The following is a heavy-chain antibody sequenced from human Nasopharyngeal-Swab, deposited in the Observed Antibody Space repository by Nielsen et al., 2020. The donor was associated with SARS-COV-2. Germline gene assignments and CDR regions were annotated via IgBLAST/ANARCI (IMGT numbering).Heavy chain of an antibody. J-gene: IGHJ5*02. CDR3: ARDYSSGWLYNWFDP. V-gene: IGHV4-61*02. CDR2: IYTSGST. CDR1: GGSISSSSYY. D-gene: IGHD6-19*01. Sequence: SETLSLTCTVSGGSISSSSYYWSWIQQPAGKGLEWIGRIYTSGSTNYNPSLKSRVTMSVDTSKNQFSLKLSSVTAADTAVYYCARDYSSGWLYNWFDPWGQGTLVTVSS.